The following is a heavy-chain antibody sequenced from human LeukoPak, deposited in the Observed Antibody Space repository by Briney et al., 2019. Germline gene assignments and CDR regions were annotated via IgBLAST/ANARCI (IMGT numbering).Heavy chain of an antibody. D-gene: IGHD6-19*01. CDR2: ISSSSSTI. Sequence: PGGSLRLSCAASGFTFGTYWMSWVRQAPGKGLEWVSYISSSSSTIYYADSVKGRFTISRDNAKNSLYLQMNSLRAEDTAVYYCAREYSSGWIDYFDYWGQGTLVTVSS. CDR3: AREYSSGWIDYFDY. V-gene: IGHV3-48*04. CDR1: GFTFGTYW. J-gene: IGHJ4*02.